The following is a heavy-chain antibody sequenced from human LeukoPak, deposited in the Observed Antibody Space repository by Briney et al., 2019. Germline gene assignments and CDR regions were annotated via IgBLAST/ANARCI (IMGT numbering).Heavy chain of an antibody. Sequence: PAGSLRLSCAVSGFTFSSYWMHWVRQAPGKGLVWVSRINSDGGSTNYADSVKGRFTISRDNAKNTLYLQMNSLRAEDTAVYYCARDVVRFGEPTYDYWGQGTLVTVSS. V-gene: IGHV3-74*01. CDR2: INSDGGST. CDR3: ARDVVRFGEPTYDY. CDR1: GFTFSSYW. J-gene: IGHJ4*02. D-gene: IGHD3-10*01.